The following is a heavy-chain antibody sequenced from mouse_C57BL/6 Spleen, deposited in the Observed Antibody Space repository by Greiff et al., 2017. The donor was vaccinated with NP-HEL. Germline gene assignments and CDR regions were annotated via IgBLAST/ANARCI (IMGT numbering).Heavy chain of an antibody. J-gene: IGHJ3*01. CDR2: IYPGDGDT. V-gene: IGHV1-80*01. D-gene: IGHD2-3*01. CDR3: ARGGYYEGFAY. Sequence: VKLMESGAELVKPGASVKISCKASGYAFSSYWMNWVKQRPGKGLEWIGQIYPGDGDTNYNGKFKGKATLTADKSSSTAYMQLSSLTSEDSAVYFCARGGYYEGFAYWGQGTLVTVSA. CDR1: GYAFSSYW.